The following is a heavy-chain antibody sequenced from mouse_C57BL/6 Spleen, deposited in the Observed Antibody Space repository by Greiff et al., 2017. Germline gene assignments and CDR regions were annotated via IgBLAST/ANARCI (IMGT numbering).Heavy chain of an antibody. CDR2: IYPGSGST. Sequence: QVQLQQPGAELVKPGASVKMSCKASGYTFTSYWITWVKQRPGQGLAWIGDIYPGSGSTNYNEKFKSKATLTVDTSSSTAYMQLSSLTSEDSAVYYGAREVTTVVDYAMDYWGQGTSVTVSS. V-gene: IGHV1-55*01. CDR1: GYTFTSYW. D-gene: IGHD1-1*01. CDR3: AREVTTVVDYAMDY. J-gene: IGHJ4*01.